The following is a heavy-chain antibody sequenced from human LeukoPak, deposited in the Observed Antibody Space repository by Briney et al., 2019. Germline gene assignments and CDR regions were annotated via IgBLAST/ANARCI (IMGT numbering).Heavy chain of an antibody. CDR1: GGSFSGYY. D-gene: IGHD3-10*01. Sequence: KSSETLSLTCAVYGGSFSGYYWSWIRQPPGKGLEWIGEINHSGGTNYNPSLKSRVTISVDTSKNQFSLKLSSVTAADTAVYYCARHARFGGPKEQFDYWGQGTLVTVSS. CDR3: ARHARFGGPKEQFDY. CDR2: INHSGGT. J-gene: IGHJ4*02. V-gene: IGHV4-34*01.